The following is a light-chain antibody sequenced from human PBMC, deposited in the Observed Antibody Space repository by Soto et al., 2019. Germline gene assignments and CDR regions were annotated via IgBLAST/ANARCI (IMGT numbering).Light chain of an antibody. CDR1: QSIVTY. Sequence: DIQMTQSPSSLSASVGDRVTITCRESQSIVTYLNWYLQKRGKAPKFXIYAAYNLQSGVPSRFSGSGSGTDFTLTITRLEPEDFAVYYCQQYGGSPRTFGQGTQVDIK. CDR3: QQYGGSPRT. CDR2: AAY. V-gene: IGKV1-39*01. J-gene: IGKJ1*01.